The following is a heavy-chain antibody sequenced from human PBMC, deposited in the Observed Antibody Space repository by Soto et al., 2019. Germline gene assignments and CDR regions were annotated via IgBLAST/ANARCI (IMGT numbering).Heavy chain of an antibody. CDR3: AHKNLNYERRIAGYFDY. J-gene: IGHJ4*02. CDR1: GFSLSTSGVG. CDR2: IYWNDDK. Sequence: QITLKESGPTLVKPTQTLTLTCTFSGFSLSTSGVGVGWIRQPPGKALEWLALIYWNDDKRYSPSLKSRLTITKDTSKSQVVLTMTNMDPVDTATYYCAHKNLNYERRIAGYFDYWGEGTLVTVST. V-gene: IGHV2-5*01. D-gene: IGHD1-7*01.